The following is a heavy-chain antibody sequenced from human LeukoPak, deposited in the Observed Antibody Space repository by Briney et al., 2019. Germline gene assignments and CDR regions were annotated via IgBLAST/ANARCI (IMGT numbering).Heavy chain of an antibody. V-gene: IGHV3-15*01. CDR3: TAYYYYYMDV. CDR2: IKSKADGGTT. J-gene: IGHJ6*03. Sequence: GGSLRLSCAASGFTFGNAWMSWVRQAPGKGLEWVGRIKSKADGGTTDYAAPVKGRFTISRDDSKSTLYLQMNSLKTEDTAVYYCTAYYYYYMDVWGKGTTVTVSS. CDR1: GFTFGNAW.